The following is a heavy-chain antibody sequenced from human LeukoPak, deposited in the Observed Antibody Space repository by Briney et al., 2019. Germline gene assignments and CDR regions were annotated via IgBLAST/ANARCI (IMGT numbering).Heavy chain of an antibody. CDR1: GFTFSSYA. J-gene: IGHJ4*02. CDR3: AKDIEWRSTMIVVAFDY. D-gene: IGHD3-22*01. V-gene: IGHV3-30-3*01. CDR2: ISYDGSNK. Sequence: PGRSLRLSCAASGFTFSSYAMHWVRQAPGKGLEWVAVISYDGSNKYYADSVKGRFTISRDNSKNTLYLQMNSLRAEGTAVYYCAKDIEWRSTMIVVAFDYWGQGTLVTVSS.